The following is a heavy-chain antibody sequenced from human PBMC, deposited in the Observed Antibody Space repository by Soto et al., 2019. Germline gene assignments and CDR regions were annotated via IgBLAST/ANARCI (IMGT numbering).Heavy chain of an antibody. Sequence: SETLSLTCTVSGGSISSFYWSWIRQPPGKGLEWIGYIYYSGSTNYNPSLKSRVTISVDTSKNQFSLKLSSVTAADTAVYYCARDHYGDYVDYWGQGTLVTVSS. V-gene: IGHV4-59*01. CDR2: IYYSGST. D-gene: IGHD4-17*01. CDR1: GGSISSFY. CDR3: ARDHYGDYVDY. J-gene: IGHJ4*02.